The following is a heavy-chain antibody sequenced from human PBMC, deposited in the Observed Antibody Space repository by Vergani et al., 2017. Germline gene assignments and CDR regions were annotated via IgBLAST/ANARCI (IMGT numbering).Heavy chain of an antibody. J-gene: IGHJ2*01. CDR3: VKDNDYDADGPFDL. D-gene: IGHD3-16*01. CDR1: GFTFQAFA. V-gene: IGHV3-9*01. Sequence: VEAGGGLVQPGGSLRLSCTASGFTFQAFAFHLVRQVSGRGLEWGSGIDRNYGVKNGNSFEGRFSISRDNAKKAVFLQMNNLRHEDTALYFCVKDNDYDADGPFDLWGRGTLVTVSS. CDR2: IDRNYGVK.